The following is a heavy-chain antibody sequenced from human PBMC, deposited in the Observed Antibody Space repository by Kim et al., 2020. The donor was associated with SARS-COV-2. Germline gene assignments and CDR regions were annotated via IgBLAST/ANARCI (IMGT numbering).Heavy chain of an antibody. J-gene: IGHJ3*02. D-gene: IGHD6-13*01. V-gene: IGHV4-59*08. CDR2: ISYSGGT. CDR1: GDAISSYY. CDR3: ATYSTTWYAFDI. Sequence: SETLSLTCTVSGDAISSYYWTWIRQPPGKGLEWIGYISYSGGTNYNPSLKSRVTVLMDTSKNQFSLRLSSVTAADTAVYYCATYSTTWYAFDIWGQGTMVTVSS.